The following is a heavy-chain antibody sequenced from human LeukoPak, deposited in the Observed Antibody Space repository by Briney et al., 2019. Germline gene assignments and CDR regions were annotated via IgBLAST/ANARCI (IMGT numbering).Heavy chain of an antibody. J-gene: IGHJ4*02. CDR3: AREPTSGREPTSGRPLAY. V-gene: IGHV4-4*07. Sequence: KPSETLSLTCTVSGGSISGYFWTWIRQPAGKGLEWIGRIYSSGSNNYNPSLKRRVTMSLDTSKTHFSLNPPSVTAPDTAVYYCAREPTSGREPTSGRPLAYWGQGTLVTVSS. CDR1: GGSISGYF. D-gene: IGHD2-8*01. CDR2: IYSSGSN.